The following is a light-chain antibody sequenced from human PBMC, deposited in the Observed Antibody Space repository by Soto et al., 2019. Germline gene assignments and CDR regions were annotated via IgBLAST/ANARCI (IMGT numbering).Light chain of an antibody. CDR1: QSVSSD. Sequence: EIVMTQSPATLSVSPGERATLSCRASQSVSSDLAWYQQKPGQAPRLLVYGASTRATAIPARFSGSGSGTEFTLTISSLQSEDFAVYYCQQYNYWWTFGQGTKMEIK. CDR2: GAS. CDR3: QQYNYWWT. V-gene: IGKV3-15*01. J-gene: IGKJ1*01.